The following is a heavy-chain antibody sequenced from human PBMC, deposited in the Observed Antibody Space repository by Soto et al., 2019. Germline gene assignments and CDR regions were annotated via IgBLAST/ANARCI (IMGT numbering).Heavy chain of an antibody. Sequence: PGGSLRLSCAPSGFTFSSYEMNWVRQAPGKGLEWVSYISVSGTMRFYADAVKGRFTISRDNTKKILYLQMNSLRAEDTALYYCARGGLEPFDYWGQGTLVTVSS. J-gene: IGHJ4*02. V-gene: IGHV3-48*03. D-gene: IGHD1-1*01. CDR3: ARGGLEPFDY. CDR1: GFTFSSYE. CDR2: ISVSGTMR.